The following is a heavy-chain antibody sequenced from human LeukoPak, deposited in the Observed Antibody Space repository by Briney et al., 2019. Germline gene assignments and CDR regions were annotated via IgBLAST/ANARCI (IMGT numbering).Heavy chain of an antibody. CDR2: INPNSGGT. D-gene: IGHD7-27*01. Sequence: GASVKVSCKASGYTFTGYHMHWVRQAPGQGLEWMGWINPNSGGTNYARKFQGRVTMTRDTSISTAYMELSRLRSDDTAVYYCARAWVMTRLGDALDIWGQGTMVTVSS. CDR1: GYTFTGYH. CDR3: ARAWVMTRLGDALDI. J-gene: IGHJ3*02. V-gene: IGHV1-2*02.